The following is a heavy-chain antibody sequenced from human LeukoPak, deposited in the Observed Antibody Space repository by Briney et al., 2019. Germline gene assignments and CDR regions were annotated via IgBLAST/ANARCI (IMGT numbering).Heavy chain of an antibody. CDR2: IYSGGST. CDR3: AREHVERSDTVMVRGYYFYYMDV. V-gene: IGHV3-53*05. CDR1: GFTVSSNY. D-gene: IGHD5-18*01. J-gene: IGHJ6*03. Sequence: GGSLRLSCAASGFTVSSNYTSWVRQAPGKGLEWVSVIYSGGSTYYADSVKGRFTISRDNSNNTLYLQMGRVRVDDTAVYYCAREHVERSDTVMVRGYYFYYMDVWGKGTTVTVSS.